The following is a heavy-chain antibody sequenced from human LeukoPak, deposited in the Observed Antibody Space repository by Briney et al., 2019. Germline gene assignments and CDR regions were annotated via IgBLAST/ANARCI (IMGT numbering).Heavy chain of an antibody. CDR1: GFTFSNYY. CDR2: INKDGSEK. J-gene: IGHJ4*02. CDR3: ARDKVTY. V-gene: IGHV3-7*01. Sequence: PGGSLRLSCAASGFTFSNYYMSWVRQAPGKGLEWVAHINKDGSEKYYVDSVKGQFTISRDNAKNSLYLQMNSLRVEDTAVYYCARDKVTYWGRGTLVTVSS.